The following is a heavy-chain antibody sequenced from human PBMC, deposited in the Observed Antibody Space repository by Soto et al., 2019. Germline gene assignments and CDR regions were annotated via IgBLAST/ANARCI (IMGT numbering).Heavy chain of an antibody. CDR1: GFTFSSYS. D-gene: IGHD6-13*01. V-gene: IGHV3-48*01. Sequence: GGSLRLSWAASGFTFSSYSMNWVRQAPGKGLEWVSYISSSSSTIYYADSVKGRFTISRDNAKNSLYLQMNSLRAEDTAVYYCARAAYSSSWKITDYWGQAPLVTVSS. J-gene: IGHJ4*02. CDR3: ARAAYSSSWKITDY. CDR2: ISSSSSTI.